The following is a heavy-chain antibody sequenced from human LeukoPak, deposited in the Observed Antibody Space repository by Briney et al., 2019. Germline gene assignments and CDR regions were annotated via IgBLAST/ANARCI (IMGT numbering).Heavy chain of an antibody. CDR2: IRSKANNYAA. V-gene: IGHV3-73*01. CDR1: GFTLSESA. J-gene: IGHJ3*02. Sequence: GGSLRLSCAASGFTLSESAIHWVRQASGKGLEWVCRIRSKANNYAAAYAASVKGRFNISRDDSKKTTYLQMNSLKTEDSAVDYCSRYRGDSDAFDMWGQGTMVTVSS. D-gene: IGHD3-16*01. CDR3: SRYRGDSDAFDM.